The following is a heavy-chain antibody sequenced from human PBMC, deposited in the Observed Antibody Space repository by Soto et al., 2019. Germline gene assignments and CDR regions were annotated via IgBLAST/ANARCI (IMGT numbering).Heavy chain of an antibody. J-gene: IGHJ6*02. CDR1: GGTFSSYA. D-gene: IGHD6-13*01. CDR2: IIPIVGTG. V-gene: IGHV1-69*01. CDR3: ARDLRAAGRPGMDV. Sequence: QVQLVQSGAEVKKPGSSVKVSCKASGGTFSSYAISWVRQAPGQGLEWMGGIIPIVGTGNYAQNFQGRVTISADASTSTAYMELSSLKSEDTAMYYCARDLRAAGRPGMDVWGQGTPVTVSS.